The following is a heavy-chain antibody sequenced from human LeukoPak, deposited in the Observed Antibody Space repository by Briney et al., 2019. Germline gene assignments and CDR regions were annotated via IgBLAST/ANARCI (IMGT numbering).Heavy chain of an antibody. CDR1: GFIVSSDY. CDR2: IYSNGRT. V-gene: IGHV3-53*01. J-gene: IGHJ3*02. Sequence: GGSLRLSCAISGFIVSSDYMSWVRQAPGKGLEWVSVIYSNGRTYYADSVKGRFTISRDNAKNSLYLQMNSLRAEDTAVYYCARLEEQWLTNDAFDIWGQGTMVTVSS. CDR3: ARLEEQWLTNDAFDI. D-gene: IGHD6-19*01.